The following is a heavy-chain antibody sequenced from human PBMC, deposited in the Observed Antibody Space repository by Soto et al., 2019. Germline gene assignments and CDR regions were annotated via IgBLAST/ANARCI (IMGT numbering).Heavy chain of an antibody. J-gene: IGHJ6*02. V-gene: IGHV3-23*01. CDR3: AKDRSSSGDYYYYGMDV. D-gene: IGHD6-6*01. CDR2: ISGSGGST. CDR1: GFTFSSYA. Sequence: GGSLRLSCAASGFTFSSYAMSWVRQAPGKGLEWVSAISGSGGSTYYADSVRGRFTISRDNSKNTLYLQMNSLRAEDTAVYYRAKDRSSSGDYYYYGMDVWGQGTTVTVSS.